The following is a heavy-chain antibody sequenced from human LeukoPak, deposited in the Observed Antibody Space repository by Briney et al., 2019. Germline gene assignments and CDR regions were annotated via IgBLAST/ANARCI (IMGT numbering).Heavy chain of an antibody. CDR3: ARMGCSSASCYTLDY. V-gene: IGHV1-18*01. CDR1: GYNISNNG. J-gene: IGHJ4*02. D-gene: IGHD2-2*02. Sequence: GASVKVSCKASGYNISNNGISWVRQAPGQGLEWMGWTSVYNSNTNSAQNLQGRVTMTTDTSTSTAYMELRSLRSDDTAVYYCARMGCSSASCYTLDYWGQGTLVIVSS. CDR2: TSVYNSNT.